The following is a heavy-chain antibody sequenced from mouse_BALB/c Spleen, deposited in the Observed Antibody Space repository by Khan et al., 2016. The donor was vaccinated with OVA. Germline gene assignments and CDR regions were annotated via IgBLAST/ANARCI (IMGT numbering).Heavy chain of an antibody. CDR2: ISYDGSN. CDR1: GYSITSGYR. D-gene: IGHD1-1*01. J-gene: IGHJ1*01. CDR3: ARGGAVVPYWYFDV. V-gene: IGHV3-6*02. Sequence: QLEESGPGLVKPSQSLSLTCSVTGYSITSGYRWNWIRQFPGNKLEWMGCISYDGSNDYNPSLKNRISTTRDTSKNQFFLRLNSVTTEDTGTYYCARGGAVVPYWYFDVWGAGTTVTVSS.